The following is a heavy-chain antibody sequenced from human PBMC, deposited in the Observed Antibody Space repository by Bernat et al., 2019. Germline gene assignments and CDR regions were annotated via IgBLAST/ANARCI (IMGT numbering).Heavy chain of an antibody. D-gene: IGHD2-8*01. CDR3: ARDCTNGVCYKKDYGMDV. V-gene: IGHV1-18*01. CDR1: GYTFTSYG. CDR2: ISAYNGNT. Sequence: QVQLVQSGAEVKKPGASVKVSCKASGYTFTSYGISWVRQAPGQGLEWMGWISAYNGNTNYAQKLQGRVTMTTDTSTSTVYMELRSLRSDDTAVYYCARDCTNGVCYKKDYGMDVWGQGTTVTVSS. J-gene: IGHJ6*02.